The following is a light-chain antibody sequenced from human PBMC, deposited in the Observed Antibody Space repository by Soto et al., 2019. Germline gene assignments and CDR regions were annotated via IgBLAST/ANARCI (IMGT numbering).Light chain of an antibody. V-gene: IGKV3-15*01. J-gene: IGKJ5*01. CDR2: GAS. CDR3: QQYNNWPLIT. Sequence: EIVLTDSPGTLSLSRWEIATLSCRASQSVSSSYLAWYQQKPGQAPRLLIYGASTRATGIPARFSGSGSGTEFTLTISSLQSEDFAVYYCQQYNNWPLITFGQATRLEIK. CDR1: QSVSSSY.